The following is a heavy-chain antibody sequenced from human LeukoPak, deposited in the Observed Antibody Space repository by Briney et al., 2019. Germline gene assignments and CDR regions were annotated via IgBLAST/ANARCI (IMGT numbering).Heavy chain of an antibody. CDR3: AKRASDYYFDL. CDR1: GFTFSSYA. CDR2: ISYDGSNK. D-gene: IGHD4-11*01. Sequence: GGSLRLSCAASGFTFSSYAMYWVRQAPGKGLEWVSVISYDGSNKYYADSVKGRFTISRDNSKNTLYLQMNSLRAEDTAVYYCAKRASDYYFDLWGRGTLLTVSS. V-gene: IGHV3-30-3*02. J-gene: IGHJ2*01.